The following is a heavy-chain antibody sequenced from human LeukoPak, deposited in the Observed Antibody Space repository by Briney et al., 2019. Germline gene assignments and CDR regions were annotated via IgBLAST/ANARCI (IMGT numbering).Heavy chain of an antibody. D-gene: IGHD3-16*01. CDR1: GGSISSSGYY. J-gene: IGHJ6*03. CDR3: ARETSQKGAHYMDV. Sequence: PSETLSLTCTVSGGSISSSGYYWGWIRQTPGKGLEWIGSIYYSGSNYHNPSLKSRVSMSVDTSKNQFSLKLSSVTAADTAVYYCARETSQKGAHYMDVWGKGTTVTISS. V-gene: IGHV4-39*07. CDR2: IYYSGSN.